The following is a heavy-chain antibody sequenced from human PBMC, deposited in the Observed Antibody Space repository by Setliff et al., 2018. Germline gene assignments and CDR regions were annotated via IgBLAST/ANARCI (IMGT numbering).Heavy chain of an antibody. CDR3: LFWLAESASDY. J-gene: IGHJ4*01. CDR1: GYTFSDYY. V-gene: IGHV1-2*02. CDR2: IEPKSGDA. Sequence: VASVKVSCKASGYTFSDYYIHWMRQAPGQGLEWMGWIEPKSGDANYAQKLQGRVTMTRDMSVSTAYMELTRLSSDDTAMYYCLFWLAESASDYWGLGTPVTVSS. D-gene: IGHD3-10*01.